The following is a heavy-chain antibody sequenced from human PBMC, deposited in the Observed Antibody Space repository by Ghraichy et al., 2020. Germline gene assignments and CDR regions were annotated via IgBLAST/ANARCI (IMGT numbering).Heavy chain of an antibody. V-gene: IGHV3-15*05. CDR1: GFSFSHAW. D-gene: IGHD3-10*01. CDR2: VKSRTDGGTI. CDR3: ATVGGTVLARGIIGLDY. Sequence: GGSLRLSCAASGFSFSHAWMSWVRQGPGMELEWVGRVKSRTDGGTIDYAAPVKGRFTISRDDSKDTLFLQMNSLRIEDTAVYYCATVGGTVLARGIIGLDYWGQGALVTVSS. J-gene: IGHJ4*02.